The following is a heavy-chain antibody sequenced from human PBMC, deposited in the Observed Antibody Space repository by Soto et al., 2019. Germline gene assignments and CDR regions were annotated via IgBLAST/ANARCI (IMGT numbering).Heavy chain of an antibody. CDR2: ISRIGSST. V-gene: IGHV3-23*01. J-gene: IGHJ5*02. CDR1: GFTFSNYA. CDR3: AKDLAASASSGCWFDP. Sequence: PGGSLRLSCAAAGFTFSNYAMTWVRQAPGKGLEWISIISRIGSSTYYAESVKGRVSITRDNSKSTLYLQMRRLRAEDTAVYFCAKDLAASASSGCWFDPWGQGTLVTVSS. D-gene: IGHD6-13*01.